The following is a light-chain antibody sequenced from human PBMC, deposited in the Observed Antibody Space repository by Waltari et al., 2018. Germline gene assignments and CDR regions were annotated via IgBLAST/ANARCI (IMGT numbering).Light chain of an antibody. V-gene: IGLV1-44*01. J-gene: IGLJ2*01. CDR2: ENN. CDR3: EAWDNSLNGIL. Sequence: QSVLTQPPSVSGYPGQRVPISCTWSRSNILGYDVISSQKLPGTSPKLLIFENNKRPSGVSDRFSGSKSATSASLTITGLQSEDEAEYYCEAWDNSLNGILFGGGTRLTVL. CDR1: RSNILGYD.